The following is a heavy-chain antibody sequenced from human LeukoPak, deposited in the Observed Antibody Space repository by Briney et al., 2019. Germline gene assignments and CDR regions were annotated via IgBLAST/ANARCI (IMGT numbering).Heavy chain of an antibody. D-gene: IGHD6-6*01. CDR1: GYTFTSYD. J-gene: IGHJ6*03. V-gene: IGHV1-8*01. CDR3: ARAYSSSYYYYYYYMDV. Sequence: ASVTVSCKASGYTFTSYDINWVRQATGQGLEWMGWMNPNSGNTGYAQKFQGRVTMTRNTSISTAYMELSSLRSEDTAVYYCARAYSSSYYYYYYYMDVWGKGTTVTVSS. CDR2: MNPNSGNT.